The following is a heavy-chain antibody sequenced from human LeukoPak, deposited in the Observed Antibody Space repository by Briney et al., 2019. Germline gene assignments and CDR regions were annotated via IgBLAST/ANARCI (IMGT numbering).Heavy chain of an antibody. J-gene: IGHJ4*02. CDR3: ARDHNDDYVDY. CDR2: IYGGGST. D-gene: IGHD1-1*01. Sequence: GGSLRLSCAASGLTVSSNYMSWARQAPGKGLECVSIIYGGGSTYYADSVKGRFTVSRDNSKNTLYLQMNSLRGEDTAVYYCARDHNDDYVDYWGQGTLVTVSS. V-gene: IGHV3-53*01. CDR1: GLTVSSNY.